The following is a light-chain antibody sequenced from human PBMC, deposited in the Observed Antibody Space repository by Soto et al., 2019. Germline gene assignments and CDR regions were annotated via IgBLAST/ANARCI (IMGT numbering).Light chain of an antibody. V-gene: IGKV1-12*01. CDR1: QSISNW. CDR3: QQANSFPIT. CDR2: GAS. J-gene: IGKJ5*01. Sequence: DIQVTQSPSSVSASVGDRVTITCWASQSISNWLAWYQQKPGKAPKVLIYGASSLQSGVPPRFSGSRSGTHFTLTISSLQPEDFATYYCQQANSFPITFGQGTRLEI.